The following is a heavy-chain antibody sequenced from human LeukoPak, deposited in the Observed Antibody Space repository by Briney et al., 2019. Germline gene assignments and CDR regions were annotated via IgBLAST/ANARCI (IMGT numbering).Heavy chain of an antibody. CDR2: INPSGGST. D-gene: IGHD6-13*01. Sequence: ASVKVSCKASGYTFTGYYMHWVRQAPGQGLEWMGIINPSGGSTSYAQKFQGRVTMTRDTSTSTVYMELSSLRSEDTAVYYCARWAELAAPGFDIWGQGTMVTVSS. CDR3: ARWAELAAPGFDI. CDR1: GYTFTGYY. V-gene: IGHV1-46*01. J-gene: IGHJ3*02.